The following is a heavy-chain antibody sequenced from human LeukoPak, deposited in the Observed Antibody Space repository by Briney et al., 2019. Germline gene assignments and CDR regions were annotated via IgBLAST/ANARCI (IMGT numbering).Heavy chain of an antibody. CDR2: ISSSGTTI. CDR1: GFTFSSYE. J-gene: IGHJ3*02. V-gene: IGHV3-48*03. D-gene: IGHD7-27*01. Sequence: PGGSLRLSRAASGFTFSSYEMNWVRQAPGKGLAWVSYISSSGTTIYYADSVKGRFTISRDNAKNSLYLQMNSLRAEDTAVYYCARNTNWYDAFDIWGQGTMVTVSS. CDR3: ARNTNWYDAFDI.